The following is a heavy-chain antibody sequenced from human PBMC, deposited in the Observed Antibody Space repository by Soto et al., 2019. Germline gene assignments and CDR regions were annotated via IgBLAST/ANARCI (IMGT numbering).Heavy chain of an antibody. Sequence: QVHLQESGPGLVKPSGTLSLTCGVSGGSIDNDYWWTWVRQPPGKGLEWIGEKHHSAGINYNLSLKSRVSISLDYSNNQFSLNLTSVTAADTAVYYCAGSSGWWRLDVWGQGTTVTVSS. CDR3: AGSSGWWRLDV. V-gene: IGHV4-4*02. CDR2: KHHSAGI. CDR1: GGSIDNDYW. D-gene: IGHD6-19*01. J-gene: IGHJ6*02.